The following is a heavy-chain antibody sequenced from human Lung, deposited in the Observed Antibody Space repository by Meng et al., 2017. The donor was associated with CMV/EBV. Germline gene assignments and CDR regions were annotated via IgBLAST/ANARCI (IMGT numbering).Heavy chain of an antibody. CDR2: IYHSGGT. V-gene: IGHV4-4*02. D-gene: IGHD6-19*01. CDR1: GGSIIISTW. Sequence: QRQGPGPGLVKPSGTLSLTCACAGGSIIISTWWSWVRQPPGKGLEWIGEIYHSGGTNYNPSLRGRVTISLDKSKNQFSLTLRSVTAADTAAYYCARDPYATGWAGWGQGTLVTVSS. CDR3: ARDPYATGWAG. J-gene: IGHJ4*02.